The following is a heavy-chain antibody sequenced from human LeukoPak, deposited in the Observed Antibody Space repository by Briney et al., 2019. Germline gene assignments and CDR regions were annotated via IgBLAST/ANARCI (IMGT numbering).Heavy chain of an antibody. D-gene: IGHD6-13*01. CDR1: GYTFTSYG. CDR2: ISAYNGNT. Sequence: ASVKVSCKASGYTFTSYGISWVRQAPGQGLEWMGWISAYNGNTNYAQKLQGRVTMTTDTSTSTAYMELRSLRSDDTAVYYCARDLAYSSSWYVSAFDYWGQGTLATVSS. V-gene: IGHV1-18*01. CDR3: ARDLAYSSSWYVSAFDY. J-gene: IGHJ4*02.